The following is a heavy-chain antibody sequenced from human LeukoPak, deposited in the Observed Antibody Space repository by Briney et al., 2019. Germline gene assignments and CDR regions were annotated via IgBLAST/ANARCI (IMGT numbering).Heavy chain of an antibody. CDR2: IKQDGSEK. Sequence: GGSLRLSCAASGFTFSSYWMSWVRQAPGKGLEWVANIKQDGSEKYYVDSVKGRFTISRDNAKNSLYLQMNSLRAEDTAVYYCASTGYSSGWYEANFDYWGQGTLVTVSS. CDR1: GFTFSSYW. D-gene: IGHD6-13*01. J-gene: IGHJ4*02. V-gene: IGHV3-7*01. CDR3: ASTGYSSGWYEANFDY.